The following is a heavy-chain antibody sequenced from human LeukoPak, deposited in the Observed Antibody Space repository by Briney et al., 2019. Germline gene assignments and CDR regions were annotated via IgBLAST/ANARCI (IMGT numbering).Heavy chain of an antibody. J-gene: IGHJ6*02. CDR1: GYAFTSYY. CDR2: INPSGGST. V-gene: IGHV1-46*01. D-gene: IGHD5-12*01. CDR3: ARDLRGYSYYYGMDV. Sequence: GASVKVPCKASGYAFTSYYMHWVQQAPGQGLEWMGIINPSGGSTSYAQKFQGRVTMTRDTSTSTVYMELSSLRSEDTAVYYCARDLRGYSYYYGMDVWGQGTTVTVSS.